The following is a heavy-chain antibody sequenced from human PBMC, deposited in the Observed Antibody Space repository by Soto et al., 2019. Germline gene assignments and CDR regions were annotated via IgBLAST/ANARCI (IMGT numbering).Heavy chain of an antibody. CDR1: GFSLTTSGVG. V-gene: IGHV2-5*01. J-gene: IGHJ3*01. D-gene: IGHD6-6*01. CDR2: IYWSGDE. Sequence: QYTFMESGPTLVKPTQTLTLTCSFSGFSLTTSGVGVGWIRQPPGKALEWLAHIYWSGDEHYRPSLKGRLSIPKDASKNNWVLIMTNMDPLDTATYYCARGIATRPVFSFDVWGQGTTVTVSS. CDR3: ARGIATRPVFSFDV.